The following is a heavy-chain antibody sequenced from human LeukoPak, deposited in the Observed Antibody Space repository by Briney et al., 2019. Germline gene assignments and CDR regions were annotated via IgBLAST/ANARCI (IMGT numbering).Heavy chain of an antibody. J-gene: IGHJ3*02. CDR3: ARDLVTVTKGFDI. D-gene: IGHD4-17*01. V-gene: IGHV4-59*11. Sequence: SETLSLTCAASDDSFSSHYWTWIRQPPGKGLEWIGYISYIGSTNYNPSLKNRVTISIDTSKNQFSLKLSSVTAADTAVYYCARDLVTVTKGFDIWGQGTMVSVSS. CDR1: DDSFSSHY. CDR2: ISYIGST.